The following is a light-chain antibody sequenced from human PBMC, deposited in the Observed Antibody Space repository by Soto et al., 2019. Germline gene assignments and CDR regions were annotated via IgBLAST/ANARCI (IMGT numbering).Light chain of an antibody. Sequence: QSALTQPASVSGSPGQSITISCTGTSSDVGGYNYVSWYQQHPGKAPKLMIYEVSNRPSGVSNRFSGSKSGNTASLTISGLQAEDEADYYCSSYTSSSTPSRVFGGGTQLTFL. J-gene: IGLJ3*02. CDR3: SSYTSSSTPSRV. CDR2: EVS. CDR1: SSDVGGYNY. V-gene: IGLV2-14*01.